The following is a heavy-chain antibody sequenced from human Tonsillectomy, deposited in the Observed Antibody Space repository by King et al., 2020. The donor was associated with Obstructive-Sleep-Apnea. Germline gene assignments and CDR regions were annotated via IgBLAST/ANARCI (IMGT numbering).Heavy chain of an antibody. Sequence: VQLVESGGGLVQPGGSLRLSCAASGFTFSSYWMHWVHQAPGKGLVWVSRIKSDGSTTSYADSVKGRFTISRDNAKNTLYLEMNSLRAEDTAVYYCARPPGGDYAGNYWGQGTLVTVSS. J-gene: IGHJ4*02. CDR2: IKSDGSTT. CDR1: GFTFSSYW. D-gene: IGHD4-17*01. V-gene: IGHV3-74*01. CDR3: ARPPGGDYAGNY.